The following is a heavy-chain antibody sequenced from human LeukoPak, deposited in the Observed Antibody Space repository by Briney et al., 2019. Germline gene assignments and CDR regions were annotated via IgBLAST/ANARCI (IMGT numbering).Heavy chain of an antibody. CDR1: GGSISNYY. V-gene: IGHV4-4*07. D-gene: IGHD6-19*01. Sequence: SETLSLTCTVSGGSISNYYWNWIRQPAGKGLEWIGRIYTSGTTNYNPSLKSRVSMSVDASKNQFSLKLSSVTAADTAVYYCARGKVVAGTPGQNSWDHWGQGTLVTVSS. CDR3: ARGKVVAGTPGQNSWDH. J-gene: IGHJ4*02. CDR2: IYTSGTT.